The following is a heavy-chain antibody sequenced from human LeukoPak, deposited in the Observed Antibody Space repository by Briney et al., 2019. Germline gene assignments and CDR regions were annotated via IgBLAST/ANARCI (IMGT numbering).Heavy chain of an antibody. Sequence: AGSLRLSCEASGFTFSSYAMSWVRQAPGKGLGWVSGIVDSGDITYYANSVKGRCTISRDSSKNTLYLQMNSLRAEDTAVYYCAKLGGQEVYNYYVGVWGKGTTVAVSS. CDR1: GFTFSSYA. CDR2: IVDSGDIT. V-gene: IGHV3-23*01. J-gene: IGHJ6*03. D-gene: IGHD3-16*01. CDR3: AKLGGQEVYNYYVGV.